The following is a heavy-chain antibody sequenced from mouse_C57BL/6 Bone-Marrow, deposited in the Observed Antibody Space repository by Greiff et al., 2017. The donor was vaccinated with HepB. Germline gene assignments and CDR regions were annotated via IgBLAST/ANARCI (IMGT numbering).Heavy chain of an antibody. CDR1: GYTFTSYW. Sequence: VQLQQPGAELVKPGASVKLSCKASGYTFTSYWMQWVKQRPGQGLEWIGEIDPSDSYTNYNQKLKGKATLTVDTSSSTAYMQLSSLTSEDSAVYYCARETRRAWFAYWGQGTLVTVSA. CDR2: IDPSDSYT. J-gene: IGHJ3*01. V-gene: IGHV1-50*01. CDR3: ARETRRAWFAY.